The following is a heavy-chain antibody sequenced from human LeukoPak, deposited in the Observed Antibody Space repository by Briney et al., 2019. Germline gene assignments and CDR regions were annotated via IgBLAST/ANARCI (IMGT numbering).Heavy chain of an antibody. CDR3: ARDGSGGIPPDNWFGP. Sequence: PGGSLRLSCAASGFTFSSYEMNWVRQAPGKGLEWVSYISSSGSTIYYADSVKGRFTISRDNAKNSLYLQMNSLRAEDTAVYYCARDGSGGIPPDNWFGPWGQGTLVTVSS. D-gene: IGHD6-13*01. CDR1: GFTFSSYE. V-gene: IGHV3-48*03. CDR2: ISSSGSTI. J-gene: IGHJ5*02.